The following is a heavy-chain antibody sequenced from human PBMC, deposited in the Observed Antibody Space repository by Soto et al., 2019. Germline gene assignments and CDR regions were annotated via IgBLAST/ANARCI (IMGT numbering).Heavy chain of an antibody. CDR2: IYYSGYT. J-gene: IGHJ6*02. Sequence: SETLSLTCTVSGGPMSSYYWSWIRQPPGKGLEWIGNIYYSGYTNYNPSLKSRVTISVDTSKNQISLNLGSVTAADTAVYYCASLPARHYYHGVDVWGPGTTVTVSS. CDR1: GGPMSSYY. V-gene: IGHV4-59*01. CDR3: ASLPARHYYHGVDV. D-gene: IGHD2-2*01.